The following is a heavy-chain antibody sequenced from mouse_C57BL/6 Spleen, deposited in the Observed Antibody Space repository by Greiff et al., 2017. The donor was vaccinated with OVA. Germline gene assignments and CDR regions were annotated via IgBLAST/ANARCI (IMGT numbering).Heavy chain of an antibody. CDR3: ARGGYYDYDAWFAY. D-gene: IGHD2-4*01. Sequence: QVQLQQSGAELVMPGASVKLSCKASGYTFTSYWMHWVKQRPGQGLEWIGEIDPSDSYTNYNQKFKGKSTLTVDKSSSTAYMQLSSLTSEDSAVYYCARGGYYDYDAWFAYWGHGTLVTVSA. CDR1: GYTFTSYW. V-gene: IGHV1-69*01. J-gene: IGHJ3*01. CDR2: IDPSDSYT.